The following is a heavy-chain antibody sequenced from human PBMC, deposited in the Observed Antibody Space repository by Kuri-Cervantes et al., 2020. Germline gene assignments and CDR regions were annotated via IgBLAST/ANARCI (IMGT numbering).Heavy chain of an antibody. D-gene: IGHD2-2*01. CDR3: ARGRLVIPAEYYFDY. Sequence: GESLKISCAASGFTFSSYGMHWVRQAPGKGLEWVAVIWYDGSKKYYADSVKGRFTISRDNSKNTLYLQMNSLRVEDTAVYYCARGRLVIPAEYYFDYWGQGTLVTVSS. CDR2: IWYDGSKK. V-gene: IGHV3-33*01. J-gene: IGHJ4*02. CDR1: GFTFSSYG.